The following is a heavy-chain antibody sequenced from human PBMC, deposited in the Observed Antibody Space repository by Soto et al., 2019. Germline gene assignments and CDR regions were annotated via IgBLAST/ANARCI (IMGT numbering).Heavy chain of an antibody. CDR3: ARDRMVPGNYYGMDV. CDR2: IYYSGST. J-gene: IGHJ6*02. D-gene: IGHD3-10*01. Sequence: ASETLSLTCTVSGGSISSYYWSWIRQPPGKGLEWIGYIYYSGSTNYNPSLKSRVTISVDTSKNQFSLKLSSVTAADTAVYYCARDRMVPGNYYGMDVWGQGTTVTVSS. V-gene: IGHV4-59*01. CDR1: GGSISSYY.